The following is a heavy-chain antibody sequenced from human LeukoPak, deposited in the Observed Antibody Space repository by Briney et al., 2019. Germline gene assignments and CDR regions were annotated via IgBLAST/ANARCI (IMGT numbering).Heavy chain of an antibody. V-gene: IGHV4-59*01. CDR3: ARVGGSSSVDY. J-gene: IGHJ4*02. CDR1: GGSISSYY. D-gene: IGHD6-6*01. CDR2: IYYSGST. Sequence: SETLSLTCTVSGGSISSYYWSWIRQPPGKGLEWIGYIYYSGSTNYNPPLKSRVTISVDTSKNQFSLKLSSVTAADTAVYYCARVGGSSSVDYWGQGTLVTVSS.